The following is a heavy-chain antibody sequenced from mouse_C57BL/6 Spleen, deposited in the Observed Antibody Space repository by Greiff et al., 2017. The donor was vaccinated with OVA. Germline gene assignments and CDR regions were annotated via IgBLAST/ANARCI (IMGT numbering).Heavy chain of an antibody. CDR2: IHPNSGST. CDR1: GYTFTSYW. V-gene: IGHV1-64*01. D-gene: IGHD2-5*01. Sequence: VQLQQPGAELVKPGASINLSCKASGYTFTSYWMHWVKQRPGQGLEWIGMIHPNSGSTNYNEKFKSKATLTVDKSSSTAYMQLSSLTSEDSAVYYCARAYYSNYEAMDYWGQGTSVTVSS. CDR3: ARAYYSNYEAMDY. J-gene: IGHJ4*01.